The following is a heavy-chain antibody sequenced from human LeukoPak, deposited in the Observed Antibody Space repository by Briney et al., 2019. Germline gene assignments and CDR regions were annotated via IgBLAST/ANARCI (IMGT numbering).Heavy chain of an antibody. J-gene: IGHJ4*02. CDR3: ARANNWNPIDY. Sequence: GASVKVSCKASGYTFTSYGISWVRQAPGQGLEWMGGIIPIFGTASYAQKFQGRVTITADESTSTAYMELSSLRSEDTAVYYCARANNWNPIDYWGQGTLVTVSS. CDR1: GYTFTSYG. D-gene: IGHD1-20*01. V-gene: IGHV1-69*13. CDR2: IIPIFGTA.